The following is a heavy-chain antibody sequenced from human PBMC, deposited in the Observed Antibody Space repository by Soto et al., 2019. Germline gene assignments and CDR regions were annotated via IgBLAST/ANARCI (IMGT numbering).Heavy chain of an antibody. CDR1: GGSFSGYY. CDR2: INHSGST. Sequence: PSETLSLTCAVYGGSFSGYYWSWIRQPPGKGLEWIGEINHSGSTNYNPSLKSRVTISVDTSKNQFSLKLSSVTAADTAVYYCARGGPPLGDYKLFDYWGQGTLVTVSS. CDR3: ARGGPPLGDYKLFDY. J-gene: IGHJ4*02. V-gene: IGHV4-34*01. D-gene: IGHD4-17*01.